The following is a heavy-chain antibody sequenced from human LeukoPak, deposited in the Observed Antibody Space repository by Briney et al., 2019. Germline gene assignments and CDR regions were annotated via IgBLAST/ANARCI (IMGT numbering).Heavy chain of an antibody. CDR2: IRISGGYK. CDR3: SKGAGSGRPNWGFDI. J-gene: IGHJ3*02. V-gene: IGHV3-23*01. CDR1: GFTFSSYA. Sequence: GGALPLSCAASGFTFSSYAMNWVRQAPGKGLEWVSFIRISGGYKYYVDSVNGRFIISRDNSKNTLSLQMNSLRAEDAAVYYCSKGAGSGRPNWGFDIWGKGTMVTVS. D-gene: IGHD3-10*01.